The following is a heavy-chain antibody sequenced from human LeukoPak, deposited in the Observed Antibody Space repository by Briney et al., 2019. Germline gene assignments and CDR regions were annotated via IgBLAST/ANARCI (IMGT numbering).Heavy chain of an antibody. CDR2: INAGNGDT. J-gene: IGHJ4*02. D-gene: IGHD6-13*01. V-gene: IGHV1-3*03. Sequence: GASVKVSCTASGYTFTNYAMHWVRQAPGQRLEWMGWINAGNGDTKYSQEFQDRVTITRDTSASTAYMELSSLRSEDMAMYYCARAGIAAAGTLIDYWGQGTLVTVSS. CDR3: ARAGIAAAGTLIDY. CDR1: GYTFTNYA.